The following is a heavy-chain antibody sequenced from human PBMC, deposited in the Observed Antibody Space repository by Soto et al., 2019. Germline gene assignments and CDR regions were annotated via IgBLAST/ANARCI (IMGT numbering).Heavy chain of an antibody. D-gene: IGHD3-10*01. CDR3: VGVKAGAMLQY. Sequence: QSLSLTCDISGDSVSSNSAAWNCIRQSPSRGLEWLGRTSYRSKWYNDYAVSVKSRITINPDTSKNQFSLQLNSVSAADTAVFYCVGVKAGAMLQYCGQGTLVTVSS. V-gene: IGHV6-1*01. CDR1: GDSVSSNSAA. CDR2: TSYRSKWYN. J-gene: IGHJ1*01.